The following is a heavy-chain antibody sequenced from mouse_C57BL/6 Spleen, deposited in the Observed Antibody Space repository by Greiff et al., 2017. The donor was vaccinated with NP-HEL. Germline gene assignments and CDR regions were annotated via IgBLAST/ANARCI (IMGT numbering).Heavy chain of an antibody. CDR2: IDPSDSET. Sequence: VQLQQPGAELVRPGSSVKLSCKASGYTFTSYWMHWVKQRPIQGLEWIGNIDPSDSETHYNQKFKDKATLTVDKSSSTAYMQLSSLTSEDSAVYYCARSTMVTTRFAYWGQGTLVTVSA. D-gene: IGHD2-2*01. V-gene: IGHV1-52*01. CDR3: ARSTMVTTRFAY. CDR1: GYTFTSYW. J-gene: IGHJ3*01.